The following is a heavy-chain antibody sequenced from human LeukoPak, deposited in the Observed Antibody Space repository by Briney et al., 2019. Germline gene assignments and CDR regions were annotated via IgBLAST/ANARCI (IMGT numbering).Heavy chain of an antibody. CDR1: GGSISSYY. CDR3: ARESGYVFWSWDYMDV. CDR2: IYTSGST. D-gene: IGHD3-3*01. Sequence: SETLSLTCTVSGGSISSYYWSWIRQPAGKGLEWIGRIYTSGSTNYNSSLKSRVTMSVDTSKNQFSLKLRSVTAADTAVYYCARESGYVFWSWDYMDVWGKGTKVTVS. J-gene: IGHJ6*03. V-gene: IGHV4-4*07.